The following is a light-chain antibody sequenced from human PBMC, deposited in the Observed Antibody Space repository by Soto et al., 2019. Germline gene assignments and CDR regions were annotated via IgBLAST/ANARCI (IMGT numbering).Light chain of an antibody. J-gene: IGLJ2*01. CDR2: EVS. Sequence: QSALTQPPSASWSPGQSVTASCTGTRRDIGGYDHVSWYQQHPGNAPKLMIFEVSKRPSGVPDRFSASKSGNTASLTVSGLQAEDEADYYCTSYAGSNSLLFGGGTKVTVL. V-gene: IGLV2-8*01. CDR3: TSYAGSNSLL. CDR1: RRDIGGYDH.